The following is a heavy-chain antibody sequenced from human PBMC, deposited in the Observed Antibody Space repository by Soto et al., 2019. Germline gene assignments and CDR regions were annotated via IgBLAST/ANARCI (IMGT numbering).Heavy chain of an antibody. J-gene: IGHJ3*01. D-gene: IGHD6-6*01. CDR3: ARGAFWYTTSTTDDAFDV. V-gene: IGHV3-48*04. CDR1: GFAFSSHP. Sequence: PGGSLRLSCAASGFAFSSHPMNWVRQAPGKGLEWVAHISHSGATIFYTDSVKGRFTISRDNTSNSLSLQMNSLRADDTAIYYCARGAFWYTTSTTDDAFDVWGQGTVVTVSS. CDR2: ISHSGATI.